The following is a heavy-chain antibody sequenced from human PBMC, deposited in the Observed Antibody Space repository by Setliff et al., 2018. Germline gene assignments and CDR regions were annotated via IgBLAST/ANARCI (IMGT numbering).Heavy chain of an antibody. CDR3: ARAVPRGATPDYWYFDL. D-gene: IGHD2-2*01. CDR2: IYHSGST. V-gene: IGHV4-34*01. Sequence: PSETLSLTCAVYGGSFSGYHWSWIRQAPGKGLEWIGSIYHSGSTYFNPSLKSRVTISVDTSKNRFSLKLNSVTAADTTVYYCARAVPRGATPDYWYFDLWGRGTLVTVSS. CDR1: GGSFSGYH. J-gene: IGHJ2*01.